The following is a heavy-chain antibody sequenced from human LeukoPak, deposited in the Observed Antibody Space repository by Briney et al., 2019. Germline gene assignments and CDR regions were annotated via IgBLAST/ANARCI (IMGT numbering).Heavy chain of an antibody. V-gene: IGHV3-21*01. Sequence: GGSLRLSCAASGFTFSSYSMNWVRQAPGKGLGWVSSISSSSSYIYYADSVKGRFTISRDNAKNSLYLQMNSLRAEDTAVYYCAREYCSGGSCRFDYWGQGTLVTVSS. CDR1: GFTFSSYS. J-gene: IGHJ4*02. D-gene: IGHD2-15*01. CDR3: AREYCSGGSCRFDY. CDR2: ISSSSSYI.